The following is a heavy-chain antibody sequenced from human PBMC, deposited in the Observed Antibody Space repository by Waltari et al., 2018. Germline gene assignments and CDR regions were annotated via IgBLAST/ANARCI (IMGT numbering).Heavy chain of an antibody. CDR3: ARAYCGGDCYSYYFDY. CDR2: IYSGGST. J-gene: IGHJ4*02. Sequence: EVQLVESGGGLIQPGGSLRLSCAASGFTVSSNYMSWVRQAPGKGLEWVSVIYSGGSTYYADSVKGRFTISRDNSKNTLYLQMNSLRAEDTAVYYCARAYCGGDCYSYYFDYWGQGTLVTVSS. D-gene: IGHD2-21*02. CDR1: GFTVSSNY. V-gene: IGHV3-53*01.